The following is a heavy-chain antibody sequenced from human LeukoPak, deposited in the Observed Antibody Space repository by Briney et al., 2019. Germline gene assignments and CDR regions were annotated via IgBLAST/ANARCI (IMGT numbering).Heavy chain of an antibody. CDR2: IYYSGST. Sequence: PSETLSLTCTVSGGSISSSSYYWGWIRQPPGKGLEWIGSIYYSGSTYYNPSLKSRVTISVDTSKNQFSLKLSSVTAADTAVYYCAREGYYYYMDVWGKGTTDTVSS. CDR1: GGSISSSSYY. J-gene: IGHJ6*03. CDR3: AREGYYYYMDV. V-gene: IGHV4-39*07.